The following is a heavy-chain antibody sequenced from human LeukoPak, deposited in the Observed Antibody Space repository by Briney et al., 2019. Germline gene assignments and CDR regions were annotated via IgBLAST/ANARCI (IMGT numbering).Heavy chain of an antibody. Sequence: GGSLRLPCAAPGFRFRAYWGQGVPQAPGKRGVWVARINPDGSTSSYADSVKGRLTISRDNAKNTLYLQMSSLKADDTTVYYCARGGLEPVDCWGQGTLVTVSS. J-gene: IGHJ4*02. CDR3: ARGGLEPVDC. D-gene: IGHD1-1*01. CDR1: GFRFRAYW. V-gene: IGHV3-74*01. CDR2: INPDGSTS.